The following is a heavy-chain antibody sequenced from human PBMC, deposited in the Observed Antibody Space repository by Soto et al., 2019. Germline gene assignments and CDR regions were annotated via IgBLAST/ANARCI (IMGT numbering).Heavy chain of an antibody. D-gene: IGHD1-7*01. Sequence: RGFLRLSCAASKITFTRYAMTWVRQAPGKGLEWVSIISDSGGSTDNADSVKGRLTVSGGNSKNQFSLKLSSVTAADTAVYYCASENWNFGIYWGQGTLVTVSS. J-gene: IGHJ4*02. V-gene: IGHV3-23*01. CDR2: ISDSGGST. CDR3: ASENWNFGIY. CDR1: KITFTRYA.